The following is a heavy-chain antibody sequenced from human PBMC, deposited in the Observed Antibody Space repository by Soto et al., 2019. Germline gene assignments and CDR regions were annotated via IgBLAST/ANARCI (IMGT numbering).Heavy chain of an antibody. V-gene: IGHV3-73*01. CDR2: IRSKANSYAT. CDR3: TRLSVDTAMVTGEGFDY. D-gene: IGHD5-18*01. CDR1: GVTVRGSA. Sequence: GGSLRLSCAASGVTVRGSAMHWVRQASGKGLEWVGRIRSKANSYATAYAASVNGRFTISRDDSKNTAYLQMNSLKTEDTAVYYCTRLSVDTAMVTGEGFDYWGQGTLVTVSS. J-gene: IGHJ4*02.